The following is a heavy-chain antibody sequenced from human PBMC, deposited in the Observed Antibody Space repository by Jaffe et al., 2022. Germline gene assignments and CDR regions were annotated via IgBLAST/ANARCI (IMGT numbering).Heavy chain of an antibody. CDR3: ARDFWANWNDVYAFDI. D-gene: IGHD1-1*01. CDR2: ISSSSSYI. V-gene: IGHV3-21*01. CDR1: GFTFSSYS. Sequence: EVQLVESGGGLVKPGGSLRLSCAASGFTFSSYSMNWVRQAPGKGLEWVSSISSSSSYIYYADSVKGRFTISRDNAKNSLYLQMNSLRAEDTAVYYCARDFWANWNDVYAFDIWGQGTMVTVSS. J-gene: IGHJ3*02.